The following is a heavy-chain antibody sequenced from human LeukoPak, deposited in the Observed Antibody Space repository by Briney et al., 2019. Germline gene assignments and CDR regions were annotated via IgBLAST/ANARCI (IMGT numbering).Heavy chain of an antibody. CDR1: GYTFTSYG. Sequence: GASVKVSCKASGYTFTSYGISWVRQAPGQGLEWMGGIIPIFGTANYAQKFQGRVTITADESTSTAYMELSSLRSEDTAVYYCARVSSSWYQDWYFDLWGRGTLVTVSS. D-gene: IGHD6-13*01. J-gene: IGHJ2*01. V-gene: IGHV1-69*13. CDR3: ARVSSSWYQDWYFDL. CDR2: IIPIFGTA.